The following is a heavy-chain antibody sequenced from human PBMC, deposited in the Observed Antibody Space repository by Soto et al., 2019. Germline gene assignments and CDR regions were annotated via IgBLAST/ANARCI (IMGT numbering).Heavy chain of an antibody. CDR3: ARDQEIFDY. CDR2: ISDXNGNT. J-gene: IGHJ4*02. V-gene: IGHV1-18*01. Sequence: XSVKVSCKASGCTFTRYGISWVRQAPGQGLEWMXWISDXNGNTNYAQKXXGRVTMTXXKSKSTAYMELRSMRSDDTAVYYCARDQEIFDYWGQGTLVTVSS. CDR1: GCTFTRYG.